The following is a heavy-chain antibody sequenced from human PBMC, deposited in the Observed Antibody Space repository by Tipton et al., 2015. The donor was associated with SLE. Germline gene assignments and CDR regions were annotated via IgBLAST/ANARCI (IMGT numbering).Heavy chain of an antibody. V-gene: IGHV3-48*03. Sequence: SLRLSCAASGFTFSSYEMNWVRQAPGKGLEWVSYISSSGSTIYYADSVKGRFTISRDNSKNTLYLQMNSLRAEDTAVYYCARVGAPGAFDIWGQGTMVTVSS. J-gene: IGHJ3*02. D-gene: IGHD3-3*01. CDR2: ISSSGSTI. CDR1: GFTFSSYE. CDR3: ARVGAPGAFDI.